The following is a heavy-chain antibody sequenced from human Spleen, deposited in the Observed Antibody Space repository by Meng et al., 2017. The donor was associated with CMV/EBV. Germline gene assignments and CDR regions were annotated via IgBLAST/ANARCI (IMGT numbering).Heavy chain of an antibody. D-gene: IGHD1-26*01. CDR1: GFTFSRYG. CDR2: IRYDGSDK. J-gene: IGHJ4*02. V-gene: IGHV3-30*02. CDR3: AAPQGSYFGFDY. Sequence: GGSLRLSCVASGFTFSRYGMHWVRQPPGRGLEWVTFIRYDGSDKYYVESVKGRFTVSRDNSKNTVYLQMNSLRPEDTAVYYCAAPQGSYFGFDYWGQGTLVTVSS.